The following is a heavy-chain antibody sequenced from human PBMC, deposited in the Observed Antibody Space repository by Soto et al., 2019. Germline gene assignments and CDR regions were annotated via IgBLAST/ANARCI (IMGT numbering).Heavy chain of an antibody. J-gene: IGHJ4*02. CDR3: SSTPRIVVPSAHFVY. Sequence: SETLSLTCTVSGGSISSGGYYWSWIRQHPGKGLEWIGYIYYSGSTYYNPSLKSRVTISVDTSKNQFSLKLSSVTAADTAVYYFSSTPRIVVPSAHFVYGAQGTLVPVSS. CDR2: IYYSGST. D-gene: IGHD2-2*01. CDR1: GGSISSGGYY. V-gene: IGHV4-31*03.